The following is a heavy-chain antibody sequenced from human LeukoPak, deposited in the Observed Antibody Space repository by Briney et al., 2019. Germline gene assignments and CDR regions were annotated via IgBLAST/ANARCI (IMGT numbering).Heavy chain of an antibody. CDR2: INHSGST. D-gene: IGHD5-18*01. CDR1: GFTFSSYS. Sequence: GSLRLSCAASGFTFSSYSMNWVRQAPGKGLEWIGEINHSGSTNYNPSLKSRVTISVDKSKNQFSLKLSSVTAADTAVYYCARVYTAMVTDYFDYWGQGTLVTVSS. V-gene: IGHV4-34*01. J-gene: IGHJ4*02. CDR3: ARVYTAMVTDYFDY.